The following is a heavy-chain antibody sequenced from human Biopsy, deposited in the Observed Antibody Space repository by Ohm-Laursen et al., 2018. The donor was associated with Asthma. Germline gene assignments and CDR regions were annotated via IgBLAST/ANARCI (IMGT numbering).Heavy chain of an antibody. V-gene: IGHV1-24*01. J-gene: IGHJ4*02. CDR1: GYSLTDLS. CDR3: ASDFPKDYVRYNFQF. Sequence: SVKVSCKISGYSLTDLSMHWVRQAPGQGLEWMGGHDHEEGGTVNARRFQGRVTMTEGTSTDTAYMEPSSLSSDDTAVYYCASDFPKDYVRYNFQFWGQGTLVTVSS. CDR2: HDHEEGGT. D-gene: IGHD4-17*01.